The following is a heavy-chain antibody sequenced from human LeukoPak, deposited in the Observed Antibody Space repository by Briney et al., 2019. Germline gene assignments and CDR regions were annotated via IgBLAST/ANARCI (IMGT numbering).Heavy chain of an antibody. CDR3: ARHSPTTTVVNAPIDY. CDR2: IYPGDSDT. CDR1: GYSFTSYW. Sequence: GESLKISCKGSGYSFTSYWIGWVRQMPGKGLEWMGIIYPGDSDTRYSPSFQGQVTISADKSISTAYLQWSSLKASDTAMYYCARHSPTTTVVNAPIDYWGQGTLVTVSS. J-gene: IGHJ4*02. V-gene: IGHV5-51*01. D-gene: IGHD4-23*01.